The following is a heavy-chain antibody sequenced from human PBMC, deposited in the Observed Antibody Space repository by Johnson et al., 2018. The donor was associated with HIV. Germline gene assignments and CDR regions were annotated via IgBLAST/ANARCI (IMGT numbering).Heavy chain of an antibody. D-gene: IGHD3-22*01. CDR2: IRYDGDIT. V-gene: IGHV3-30*02. J-gene: IGHJ3*02. Sequence: QMLLVESGGGVVQPGGSLRLSCAASGFTFSNYGIHWVRQAPGKGLEWVAFIRYDGDITYYVDSVKGRFTISRDNSKNTLYLQMNSLRTEDTAMYYCAKGHSSGYPKDAFDIWGRGTIVTVSS. CDR1: GFTFSNYG. CDR3: AKGHSSGYPKDAFDI.